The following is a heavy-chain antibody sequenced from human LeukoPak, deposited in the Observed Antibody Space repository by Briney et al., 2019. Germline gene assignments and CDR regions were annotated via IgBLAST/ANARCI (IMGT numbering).Heavy chain of an antibody. CDR2: IYYSGST. J-gene: IGHJ4*02. Sequence: SETLSLTCTVSGGSISSYYWSWIRQPPGKGLEWIGYIYYSGSTNYNPSLKSRVTISVDTSKNQFSLKLSSETAADTAVYYCARGVYSNPLDYWGQGTLVTVSS. V-gene: IGHV4-59*08. CDR3: ARGVYSNPLDY. D-gene: IGHD4-11*01. CDR1: GGSISSYY.